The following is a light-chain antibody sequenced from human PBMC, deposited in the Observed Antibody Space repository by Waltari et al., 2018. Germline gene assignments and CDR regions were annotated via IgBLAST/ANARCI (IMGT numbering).Light chain of an antibody. Sequence: SCRASQSFTNYLAWYQQKPGQAPRLLIYDTSNRATGIPARFSGSGFGTDFTLTISSLEPEDLAVYYCQQRRDWPLTFGGGTKVEIK. CDR2: DTS. V-gene: IGKV3-11*01. CDR3: QQRRDWPLT. J-gene: IGKJ4*01. CDR1: QSFTNY.